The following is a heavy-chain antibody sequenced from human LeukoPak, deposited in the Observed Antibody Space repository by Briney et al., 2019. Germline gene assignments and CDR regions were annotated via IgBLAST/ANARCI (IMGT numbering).Heavy chain of an antibody. J-gene: IGHJ6*02. CDR1: GFTFSSYA. Sequence: PGGSLRLSCAASGFTFSSYAMHWVRQAPGKGLEWVAVISYDGSNKYYADSVKGRFTISRDNSKNTLYLQMNSLRAEDTAVYYCARDLAAAGYYYYYGMDVWGQGTTVTVSS. V-gene: IGHV3-30-3*01. D-gene: IGHD6-13*01. CDR2: ISYDGSNK. CDR3: ARDLAAAGYYYYYGMDV.